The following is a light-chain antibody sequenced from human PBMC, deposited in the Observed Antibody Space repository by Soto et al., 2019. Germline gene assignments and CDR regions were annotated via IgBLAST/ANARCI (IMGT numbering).Light chain of an antibody. J-gene: IGLJ1*01. CDR1: KLGDKY. V-gene: IGLV3-1*01. Sequence: SYELTQPPSVSVSPGQTASITCSGDKLGDKYACWYQQKPGQSPVLVIYQDSKRPSGIPERFSGSNSGNTATLTISGLQAEDEADYYCSSHTTSYTVDVFGTGTKVTVL. CDR2: QDS. CDR3: SSHTTSYTVDV.